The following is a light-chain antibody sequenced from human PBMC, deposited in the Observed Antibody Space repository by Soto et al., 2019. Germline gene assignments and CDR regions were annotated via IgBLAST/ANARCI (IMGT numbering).Light chain of an antibody. CDR1: QSVSSSY. J-gene: IGKJ1*01. CDR3: QQYGSSSWT. Sequence: EFVLTQSPGTLSLSPGERATLSCRASQSVSSSYLAWYQQKPGQAPRLLIYGTSSRATAIPDRFSGSGSGTDFTLTTSRLEPEDFAVYYCQQYGSSSWTFGQGTKV. V-gene: IGKV3-20*01. CDR2: GTS.